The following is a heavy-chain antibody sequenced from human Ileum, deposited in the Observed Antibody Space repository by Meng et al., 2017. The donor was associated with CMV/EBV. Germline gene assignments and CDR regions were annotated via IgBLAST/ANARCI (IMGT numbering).Heavy chain of an antibody. CDR2: IYSGGST. V-gene: IGHV3-66*02. CDR3: ARDLPGFWSGYPRYGMDV. J-gene: IGHJ6*02. Sequence: SCAASGFTVSSNYMSWVRQAPGKGLEWVSVIYSGGSTYYADSVKGRFTISRDNSKNTLYLQMNSLGAEDTAVYYCARDLPGFWSGYPRYGMDVWGQGTTVTVSS. CDR1: GFTVSSNY. D-gene: IGHD3-3*01.